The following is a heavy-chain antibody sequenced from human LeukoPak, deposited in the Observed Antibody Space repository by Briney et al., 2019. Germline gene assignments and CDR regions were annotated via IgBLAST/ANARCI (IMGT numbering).Heavy chain of an antibody. CDR2: FDPEDGET. V-gene: IGHV1-24*01. Sequence: ASVKVSCKVSGYTLTELSMHWVRQAPGKGLEWMGGFDPEDGETIYAQKFQGRVTMTEDTSTDTAYMELSSLRSEDTAVYYCATAYDILTGPMGYYYGMDVWGQGTTVTVSS. D-gene: IGHD3-9*01. CDR1: GYTLTELS. J-gene: IGHJ6*02. CDR3: ATAYDILTGPMGYYYGMDV.